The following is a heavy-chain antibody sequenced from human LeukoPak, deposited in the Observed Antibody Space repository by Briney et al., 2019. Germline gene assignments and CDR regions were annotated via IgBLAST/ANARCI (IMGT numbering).Heavy chain of an antibody. V-gene: IGHV5-51*01. D-gene: IGHD3-16*01. Sequence: GESLKISCQTSDSKFNTYWIGWVRQKPGRGLELMAIIYFPDGDTKYNPSFEGHVTVSADKSTNTAYLHWTTLGASDTAMYYCGLMTEVWENWFDPWGRGTLVTVSS. J-gene: IGHJ5*02. CDR3: GLMTEVWENWFDP. CDR2: IYFPDGDT. CDR1: DSKFNTYW.